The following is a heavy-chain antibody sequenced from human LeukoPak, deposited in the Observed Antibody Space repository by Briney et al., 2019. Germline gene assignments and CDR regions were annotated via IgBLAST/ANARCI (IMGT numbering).Heavy chain of an antibody. V-gene: IGHV3-13*01. CDR2: IGTVADT. CDR1: GFYFNDYD. Sequence: GGSLRLSCAASGFYFNDYDMHWVRQAAGKRLEWVSGIGTVADTFYPDSVKGRFTISRENAKNSVYLQMNSLRPGDTAIYYCAGGWGGHGRSWGSLDVWGQGILVTVSS. CDR3: AGGWGGHGRSWGSLDV. J-gene: IGHJ4*02. D-gene: IGHD3-16*01.